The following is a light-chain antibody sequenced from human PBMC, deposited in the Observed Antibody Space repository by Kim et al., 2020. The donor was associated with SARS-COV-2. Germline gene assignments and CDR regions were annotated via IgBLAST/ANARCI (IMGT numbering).Light chain of an antibody. V-gene: IGKV3-20*01. CDR3: QQYGTSRT. CDR2: GAS. CDR1: QSVGSKK. J-gene: IGKJ1*01. Sequence: LSAGERATIFCRASQSVGSKKLGWYQQKPGQAPRLLTDGASSRATGIPDRCSGSGSGKDFTLTISRLEPEDVAVYFWQQYGTSRTFGQGTKVEIK.